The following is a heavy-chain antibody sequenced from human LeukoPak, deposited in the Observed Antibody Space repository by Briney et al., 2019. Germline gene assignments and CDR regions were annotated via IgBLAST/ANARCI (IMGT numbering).Heavy chain of an antibody. CDR1: GYTFTDYY. J-gene: IGHJ4*02. CDR2: VNPDSGGT. V-gene: IGHV1-2*02. D-gene: IGHD2-15*01. Sequence: ASVKVSCKASGYTFTDYYIHWVRQAPGQGLEWMGWVNPDSGGTNYAQKFQGRVTMTRDTSISTAYMELSRLRSDDTAMFYCAREGVAVDFWGQGTLVTVPS. CDR3: AREGVAVDF.